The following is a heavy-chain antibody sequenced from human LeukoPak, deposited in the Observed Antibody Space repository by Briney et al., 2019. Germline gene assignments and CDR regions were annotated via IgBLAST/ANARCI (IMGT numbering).Heavy chain of an antibody. V-gene: IGHV3-33*01. J-gene: IGHJ4*02. D-gene: IGHD2-15*01. CDR3: ARDGEVQGYCSGGSCYGTDY. CDR2: IWYDGSNK. CDR1: GFTFSSYG. Sequence: GRSLRLSCAASGFTFSSYGMHWVRQAPGKGLEWVAVIWYDGSNKYYADSVKGRFTISRDNSKNTLYLQMNSLRAEDTAVYYCARDGEVQGYCSGGSCYGTDYWGQGTLVTVSS.